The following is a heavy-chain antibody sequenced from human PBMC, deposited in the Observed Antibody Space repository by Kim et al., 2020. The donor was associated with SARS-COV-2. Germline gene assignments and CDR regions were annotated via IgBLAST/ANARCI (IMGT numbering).Heavy chain of an antibody. CDR3: TKNRQQVFDY. D-gene: IGHD6-13*01. J-gene: IGHJ4*02. Sequence: GSTYYTDAEKGRFTIARDNSKNTLYLQMNSLRAEDTAVYYCTKNRQQVFDYWGQGTLVTVSS. V-gene: IGHV3-23*01. CDR2: GST.